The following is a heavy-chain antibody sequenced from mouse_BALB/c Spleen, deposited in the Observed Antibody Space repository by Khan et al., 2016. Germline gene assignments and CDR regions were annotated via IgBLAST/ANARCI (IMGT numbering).Heavy chain of an antibody. CDR1: GYTFIRYT. CDR2: INPNSGYT. Sequence: QVQLKESADELARPGASVKMSCKATGYTFIRYTMHWVKQRPGQGLEWIGYINPNSGYTEYNQKFKDKTTLTADKSSSTVYMQLSSLTSEDSAVXYYARSRDSYYRAMDYWGQGTSVTVSS. V-gene: IGHV1-4*02. D-gene: IGHD2-12*01. CDR3: ARSRDSYYRAMDY. J-gene: IGHJ4*01.